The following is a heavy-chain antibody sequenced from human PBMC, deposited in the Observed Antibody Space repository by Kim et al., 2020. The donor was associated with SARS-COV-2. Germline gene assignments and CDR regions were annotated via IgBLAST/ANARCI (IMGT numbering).Heavy chain of an antibody. CDR3: TRVAASSFDP. Sequence: YAVSVKSRITINPDTSKNQFSLPMNSVTPEDTAVYYCTRVAASSFDPWGQGTLFTVSS. J-gene: IGHJ5*02. V-gene: IGHV6-1*01. D-gene: IGHD6-25*01.